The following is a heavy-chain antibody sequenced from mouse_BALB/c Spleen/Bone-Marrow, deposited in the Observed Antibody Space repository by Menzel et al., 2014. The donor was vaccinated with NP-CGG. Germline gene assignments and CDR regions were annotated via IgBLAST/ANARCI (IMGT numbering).Heavy chain of an antibody. V-gene: IGHV2-2*02. CDR1: GFSLTSYG. D-gene: IGHD1-1*01. CDR3: ARNYYGSSYWYFDV. CDR2: IWSGGST. Sequence: VHLQQSGPGLVQPSQSLSITCTVSGFSLTSYGVHWVRQSPGKGLEWLGVIWSGGSTDYNAAFISRLSISKDNSKGQVFFKMNSLQANDTAIYYCARNYYGSSYWYFDVWGAGTTVTVSS. J-gene: IGHJ1*01.